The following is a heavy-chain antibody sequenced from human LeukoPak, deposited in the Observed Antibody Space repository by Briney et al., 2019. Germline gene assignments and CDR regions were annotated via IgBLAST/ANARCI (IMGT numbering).Heavy chain of an antibody. CDR2: ILFDVSNK. CDR1: GFTFSIYG. CDR3: AKNPDEGLVVVPAAPGFDI. V-gene: IGHV3-30*18. D-gene: IGHD2-2*01. Sequence: GGCLRLSCAPSGFTFSIYGTHWVRQAPGEGVERVAVILFDVSNKYYADSVKGRFTTSRDNYKNRLYLQMNILRTEDTAVYYCAKNPDEGLVVVPAAPGFDIWGQGTMVTVSS. J-gene: IGHJ3*02.